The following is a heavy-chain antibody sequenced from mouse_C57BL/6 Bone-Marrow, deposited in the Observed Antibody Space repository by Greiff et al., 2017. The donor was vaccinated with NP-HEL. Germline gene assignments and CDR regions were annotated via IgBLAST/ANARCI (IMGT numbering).Heavy chain of an antibody. CDR3: TGGTTVVGAYYYAMDY. D-gene: IGHD1-1*01. Sequence: EVKLMESGGGLVQPGGSMKLSCVASGFTFSNYWMNWVRQSPEKGLEWVAQIRLKSDNYATHYAESVKGRFTISRDDSKSSVYLQMNNLRAEDTGSYYCTGGTTVVGAYYYAMDYWGQGTSVTVSS. J-gene: IGHJ4*01. CDR2: IRLKSDNYAT. V-gene: IGHV6-3*01. CDR1: GFTFSNYW.